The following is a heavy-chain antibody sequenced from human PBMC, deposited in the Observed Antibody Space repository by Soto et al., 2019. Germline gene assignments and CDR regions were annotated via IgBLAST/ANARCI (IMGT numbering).Heavy chain of an antibody. J-gene: IGHJ4*02. D-gene: IGHD2-21*02. V-gene: IGHV3-23*01. CDR1: GFTFSSYA. CDR3: AKDLGYLAYFGGDCYDVTDY. CDR2: ISGSGGRT. Sequence: EVQLLESGGGLVQPGGSLRLSCAASGFTFSSYAMSWVRQAPGKGLEWVSAISGSGGRTYYADSVKGRFTISRDNSKNTLYLQMNSLRAEDTAVYYCAKDLGYLAYFGGDCYDVTDYWGQGTLVTVSS.